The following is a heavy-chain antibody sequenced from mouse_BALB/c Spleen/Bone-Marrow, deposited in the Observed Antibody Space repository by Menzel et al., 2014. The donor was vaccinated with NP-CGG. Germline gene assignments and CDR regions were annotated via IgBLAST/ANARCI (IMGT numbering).Heavy chain of an antibody. J-gene: IGHJ1*01. V-gene: IGHV1-14*01. Sequence: EVKLMESGPELVKPGASVKMPCKASGYTFTRYVMHWVKQKPGQGLEWIGYINPYNDGTKYNEKFKGKATLTSDKSSSTAYMELSSLTSEDSAVYYCARGGYDYDPWYFDVWGAGTTVTVSS. D-gene: IGHD2-4*01. CDR3: ARGGYDYDPWYFDV. CDR2: INPYNDGT. CDR1: GYTFTRYV.